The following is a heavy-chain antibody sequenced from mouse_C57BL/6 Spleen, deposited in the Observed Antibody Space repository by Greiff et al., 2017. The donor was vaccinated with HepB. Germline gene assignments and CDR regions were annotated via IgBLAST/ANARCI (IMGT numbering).Heavy chain of an antibody. Sequence: VQRVESGAELVKPGASVKLSCKASGYTFTEYTIHWVKQRSGQGLEWIGWFYPGSGSIKYNEKFKDKATLTADKSSSTVYMELSRLTSEDSAVYFCARHEERGSNFAWFAYWGQGTLVTVSA. CDR2: FYPGSGSI. CDR1: GYTFTEYT. V-gene: IGHV1-62-2*01. D-gene: IGHD2-5*01. J-gene: IGHJ3*01. CDR3: ARHEERGSNFAWFAY.